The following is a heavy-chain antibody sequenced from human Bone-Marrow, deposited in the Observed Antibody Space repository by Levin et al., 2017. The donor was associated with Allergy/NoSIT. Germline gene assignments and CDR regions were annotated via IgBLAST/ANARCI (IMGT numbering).Heavy chain of an antibody. J-gene: IGHJ4*02. CDR3: ARGGRWSFSYYFDY. Sequence: SETLSLTCAVDGGSFTGYFWTWIRQPPGKGLEWIGEINHSGSTKYNPSLTSRVTISVDTSKKEFSLNLSSVTAADTAVVYCARGGRWSFSYYFDYWGQGTRVTVSS. D-gene: IGHD3-10*01. CDR2: INHSGST. V-gene: IGHV4-34*01. CDR1: GGSFTGYF.